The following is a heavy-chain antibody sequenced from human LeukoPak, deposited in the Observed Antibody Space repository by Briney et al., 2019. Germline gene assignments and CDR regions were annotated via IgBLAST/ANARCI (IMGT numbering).Heavy chain of an antibody. CDR1: GGTFSSYA. D-gene: IGHD6-6*01. J-gene: IGHJ4*02. Sequence: SVKVSCKASGGTFSSYAISWVRQAPGQGLEWMGGIIPIFGTANYAQKFQGRVTITTDESMSTAYMELSSLRSEDTAVYYCARSYSSSSVKTFYYFDYWGQGTLVTVSS. V-gene: IGHV1-69*05. CDR2: IIPIFGTA. CDR3: ARSYSSSSVKTFYYFDY.